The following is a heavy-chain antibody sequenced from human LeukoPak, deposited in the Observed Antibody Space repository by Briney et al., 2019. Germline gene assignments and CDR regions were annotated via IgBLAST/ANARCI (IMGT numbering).Heavy chain of an antibody. CDR1: GYSISSYY. D-gene: IGHD3-16*01. J-gene: IGHJ5*02. Sequence: PSETLSLTCTVSGYSISSYYWNWIRQTPGKGLEWIGYIYYSGSTNYNPSLKSRVTISVDTSKNQFSLNLTPVTAADTAVYYCARFTPQGYGWGGYNRFDPWGQGTLVTVSS. CDR3: ARFTPQGYGWGGYNRFDP. CDR2: IYYSGST. V-gene: IGHV4-59*01.